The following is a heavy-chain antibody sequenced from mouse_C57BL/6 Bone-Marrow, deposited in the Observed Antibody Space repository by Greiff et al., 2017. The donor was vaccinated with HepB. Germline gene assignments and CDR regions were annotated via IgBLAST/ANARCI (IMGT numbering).Heavy chain of an antibody. CDR3: ARRYGSTQAYFDV. J-gene: IGHJ1*03. CDR1: GYTFTSYW. V-gene: IGHV1-53*01. D-gene: IGHD1-1*01. CDR2: INPSNGGT. Sequence: QVQLLQPGTELVKPGASVKLSCKASGYTFTSYWMHWVQQRPGQGLEWIGNINPSNGGTNYNEMFKSMATLTVDKSSSTAYMKVSSLTSEDSAAYYCARRYGSTQAYFDVWGTGTTLTVSS.